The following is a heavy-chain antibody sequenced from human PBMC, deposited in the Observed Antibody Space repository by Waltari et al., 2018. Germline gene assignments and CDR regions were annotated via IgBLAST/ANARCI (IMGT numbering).Heavy chain of an antibody. Sequence: QVQLQESGPGLVKPSATLSLACTVSGGSISSYYWGWSRQPPGKGLEWTGYIYYSGSTNYNPTLKRRGTISVDTPKNQFSLKLSSVTAADTAVYYCARGKGTYFDYWGQGTLVTVSS. CDR2: IYYSGST. D-gene: IGHD3-10*01. J-gene: IGHJ4*02. CDR3: ARGKGTYFDY. CDR1: GGSISSYY. V-gene: IGHV4-59*01.